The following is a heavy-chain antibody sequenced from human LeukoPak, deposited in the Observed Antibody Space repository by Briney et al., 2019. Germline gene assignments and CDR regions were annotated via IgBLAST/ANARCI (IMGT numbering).Heavy chain of an antibody. V-gene: IGHV4-34*01. CDR3: ARASLVVTPNSYFDY. CDR1: VGSFSGYY. Sequence: SETLSLTCAVYVGSFSGYYWSWIRQPPGKGLEWIGEINHSGSTNYNPSLKSRVTTSVDTSKNQFSLKLSSVTAADTAVYYCARASLVVTPNSYFDYWGQGTLVTVSS. J-gene: IGHJ4*02. D-gene: IGHD2-21*02. CDR2: INHSGST.